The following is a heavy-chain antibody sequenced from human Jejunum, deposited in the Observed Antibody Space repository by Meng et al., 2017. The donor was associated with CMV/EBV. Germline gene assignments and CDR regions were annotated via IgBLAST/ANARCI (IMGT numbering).Heavy chain of an antibody. V-gene: IGHV3-11*01. CDR3: ARVTELWLHYFDY. CDR1: GSTCSDYI. D-gene: IGHD5-18*01. CDR2: IRRSGTPI. J-gene: IGHJ4*02. Sequence: ASGSTCSDYILTCIRHAPGKVLDLVSYIRRSGTPIYYAASVKCRFTISRDNAKNSLYLQMNSLRAENTAVYYCARVTELWLHYFDYWGQGTLVTVSS.